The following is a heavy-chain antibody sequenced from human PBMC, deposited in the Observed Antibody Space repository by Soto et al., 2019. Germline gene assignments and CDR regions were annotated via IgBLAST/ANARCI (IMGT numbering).Heavy chain of an antibody. D-gene: IGHD2-15*01. J-gene: IGHJ4*02. CDR2: INPSGGTT. CDR3: ARGPHIAVDHYKKYYFDY. Sequence: RASVKVSCKASGYTFTYNFMHWVRQAPGQGLEWMGIINPSGGTTRAAQKFQGRVTMTRDTSTSTVYMELSSLRSEDTAVYYCARGPHIAVDHYKKYYFDYWGQGTLVTVSS. CDR1: GYTFTYNF. V-gene: IGHV1-46*01.